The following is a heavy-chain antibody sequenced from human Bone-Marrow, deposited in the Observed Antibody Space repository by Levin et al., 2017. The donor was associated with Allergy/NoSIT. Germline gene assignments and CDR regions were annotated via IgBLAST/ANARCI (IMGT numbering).Heavy chain of an antibody. CDR3: VARSNGMDV. CDR1: EFIVSSNY. CDR2: IHSRGSA. D-gene: IGHD5-12*01. Sequence: GESLKISCAASEFIVSSNYMSWVRQVPGKGLDWVSVIHSRGSAYYADSVKGRFTIPRDNSKNTLYLRMNSLRVEDTAVYYCVARSNGMDVWGQGTTVTVSS. V-gene: IGHV3-66*01. J-gene: IGHJ6*02.